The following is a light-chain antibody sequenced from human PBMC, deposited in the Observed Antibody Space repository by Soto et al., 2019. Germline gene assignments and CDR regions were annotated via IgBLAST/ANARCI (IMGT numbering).Light chain of an antibody. CDR1: SSXVGDYNY. Sequence: QSALTQPRSVSGSPGQSVTISCTGTSSXVGDYNYVSWYQQYPGKAPKLVIYDVSKRPSGVPDRFSGSKSGNTASLTISGLQAEDEADYYCCSFAGSYTFWVFGGGTQLTVL. V-gene: IGLV2-11*01. CDR3: CSFAGSYTFWV. CDR2: DVS. J-gene: IGLJ3*02.